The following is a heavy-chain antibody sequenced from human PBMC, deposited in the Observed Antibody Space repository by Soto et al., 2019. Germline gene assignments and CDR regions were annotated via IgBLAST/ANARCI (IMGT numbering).Heavy chain of an antibody. D-gene: IGHD2-21*02. CDR3: GISVFPGSSRFYLECFYI. CDR2: IRKDGSAR. Sequence: EVQLVESGGGLVHPGGSLRLSCEASGFAFGSSWMTWVRQAPGKGLEWVANIRKDGSARSYLDSVTGRFTISRDNPKNLLYSQMGCLRAGEDRLLFLGISVFPGSSRFYLECFYIWGQGTMVTVSS. V-gene: IGHV3-7*02. J-gene: IGHJ3*02. CDR1: GFAFGSSW.